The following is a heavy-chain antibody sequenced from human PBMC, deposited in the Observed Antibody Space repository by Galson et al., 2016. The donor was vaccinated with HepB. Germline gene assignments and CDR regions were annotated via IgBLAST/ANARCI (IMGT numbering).Heavy chain of an antibody. CDR1: GGSISSNF. V-gene: IGHV4-59*01. D-gene: IGHD6-19*01. Sequence: SETLSLTCSVSGGSISSNFWSWLRQPPEKGLEWIGYIYYSGSTNYSPSLKSRVTISLDTSKNQFSLKLTSVTAADTAVYYCARDLSVAGLGYYNNGMDVWGKGITATVSS. CDR2: IYYSGST. J-gene: IGHJ6*04. CDR3: ARDLSVAGLGYYNNGMDV.